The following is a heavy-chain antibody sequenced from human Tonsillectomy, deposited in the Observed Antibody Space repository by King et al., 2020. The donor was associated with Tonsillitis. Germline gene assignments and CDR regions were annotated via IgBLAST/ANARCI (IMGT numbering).Heavy chain of an antibody. Sequence: VQLVESGGGLVKPGGSLRLSCAASGFTFSNAWMSWVRQAPGKGLEWVGRIKSKTDGGTTDYAAPVKGRFTISRDDSKNTLYLQMNSLKTEDTAVYYCPTDISGSYLYYYYGMDVWGQGTPVTVSS. D-gene: IGHD1-26*01. CDR2: IKSKTDGGTT. V-gene: IGHV3-15*01. CDR1: GFTFSNAW. CDR3: PTDISGSYLYYYYGMDV. J-gene: IGHJ6*02.